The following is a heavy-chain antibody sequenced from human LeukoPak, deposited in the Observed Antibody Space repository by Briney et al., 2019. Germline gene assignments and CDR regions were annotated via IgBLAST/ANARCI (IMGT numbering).Heavy chain of an antibody. CDR2: IKQDGSEK. D-gene: IGHD6-13*01. CDR3: ARVGSSSWSPHFDY. Sequence: GGSLRLSCAASRFTFSSYWMSWVRQAPGKGLEWVANIKQDGSEKYYVDSVKGRFTISRDNAKNSLYLQMNSLGAEDTAVYYCARVGSSSWSPHFDYWGQGPLVTVSS. CDR1: RFTFSSYW. J-gene: IGHJ4*02. V-gene: IGHV3-7*01.